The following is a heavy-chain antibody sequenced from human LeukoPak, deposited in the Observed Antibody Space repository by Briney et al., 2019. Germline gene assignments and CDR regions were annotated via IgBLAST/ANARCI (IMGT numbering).Heavy chain of an antibody. V-gene: IGHV3-7*03. CDR3: AKGVVTTDAFDI. CDR1: GFTLSSNY. Sequence: GESLRLSCVASGFTLSSNYMTWVRQAPGRGLEWVANIKQDSSATAYVDSVKGRFTISRDNANNLLYLQMNSLRAEDTAVYYCAKGVVTTDAFDIWGQGTMVTVSS. CDR2: IKQDSSAT. D-gene: IGHD3-22*01. J-gene: IGHJ3*02.